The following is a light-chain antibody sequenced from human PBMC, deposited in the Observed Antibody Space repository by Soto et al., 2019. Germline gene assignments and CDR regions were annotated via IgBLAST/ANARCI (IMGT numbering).Light chain of an antibody. CDR3: QSYDASHQV. J-gene: IGLJ3*02. CDR1: SGRIASNY. V-gene: IGLV6-57*04. Sequence: NFMLTQPHSVSESPGKTVTISCTRSSGRIASNYVQWYQQRPGSVPTTVIYEDNQRPSGVPDRFSGSIDRSSNSASLTISGLKTEDEADYYCQSYDASHQVFGGGTKLTVL. CDR2: EDN.